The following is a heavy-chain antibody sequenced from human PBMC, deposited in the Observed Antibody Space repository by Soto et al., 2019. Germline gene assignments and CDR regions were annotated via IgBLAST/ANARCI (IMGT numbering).Heavy chain of an antibody. CDR3: AKNGRPPYYYYGMDV. CDR2: ISGYNGDT. CDR1: GYRITTYG. J-gene: IGHJ6*02. Sequence: GALVKVSCKASGYRITTYGISWVRQAQGQGLEWMGWISGYNGDTNNAQKFQDRVTMTIDRSTTTAYLELRSLTSDDTAVYYCAKNGRPPYYYYGMDVWGQGTTVTVSS. V-gene: IGHV1-18*01. D-gene: IGHD2-8*01.